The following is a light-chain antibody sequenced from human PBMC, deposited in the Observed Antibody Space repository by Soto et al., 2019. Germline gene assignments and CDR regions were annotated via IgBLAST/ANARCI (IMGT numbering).Light chain of an antibody. Sequence: MTQSPSTLSASVGDRVTITCRASQSISSWLAWYQQKPGKAPKLLIYKASSLESGVPSRFSGSGSGTEFTLTISSLQPDDFATYYCQQYNSYPWTFGQGTKVELK. J-gene: IGKJ1*01. CDR3: QQYNSYPWT. CDR1: QSISSW. V-gene: IGKV1-5*03. CDR2: KAS.